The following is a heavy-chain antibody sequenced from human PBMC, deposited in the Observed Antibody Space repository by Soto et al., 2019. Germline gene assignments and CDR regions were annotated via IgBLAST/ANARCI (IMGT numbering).Heavy chain of an antibody. D-gene: IGHD3-10*01. CDR1: GGSISSYY. J-gene: IGHJ4*02. V-gene: IGHV4-59*08. Sequence: PSETLSLTCTVSGGSISSYYWSWIRQSPGKGLEWIGNIHYSGSTNYNPSLKSRVTISVDTSKNQFSLKLSSVTAADTAVYYCARVRGVTYFDYWGQGTLVTVSS. CDR3: ARVRGVTYFDY. CDR2: IHYSGST.